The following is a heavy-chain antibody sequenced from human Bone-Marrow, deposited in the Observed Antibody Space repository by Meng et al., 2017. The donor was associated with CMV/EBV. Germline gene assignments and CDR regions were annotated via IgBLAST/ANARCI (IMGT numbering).Heavy chain of an antibody. J-gene: IGHJ4*01. D-gene: IGHD6-13*01. Sequence: SETPSLTCTVSGGSISSYYWSWIRQPPGKGLEWIGYIYYSGSTNYNPSLKSRVTISVDTSKNQFSLKLSSVTAADTAVYYCARALCSSCPLVDYWGHGPLVTFYS. V-gene: IGHV4-59*01. CDR2: IYYSGST. CDR3: ARALCSSCPLVDY. CDR1: GGSISSYY.